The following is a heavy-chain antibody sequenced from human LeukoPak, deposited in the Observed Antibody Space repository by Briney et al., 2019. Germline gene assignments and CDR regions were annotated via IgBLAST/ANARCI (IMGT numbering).Heavy chain of an antibody. J-gene: IGHJ4*02. CDR2: IYHSGST. V-gene: IGHV4-38-2*02. Sequence: SETLSLTCTVSGYSISSGYYWGWIRQPPGKGLEWIGGIYHSGSTYYNPSLKSRVTISVDTSKNQFSLKLSSVTAADTAVYYCARGGDGYNPFDYWGQGTLVTVSS. CDR1: GYSISSGYY. D-gene: IGHD5-24*01. CDR3: ARGGDGYNPFDY.